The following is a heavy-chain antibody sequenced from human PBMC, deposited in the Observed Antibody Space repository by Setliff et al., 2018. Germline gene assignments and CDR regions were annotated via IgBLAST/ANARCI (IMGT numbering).Heavy chain of an antibody. Sequence: SETLSLTCTVSGGSINSLGYSWSWIRQPPGKGLVWIGYIYHTGSAYYNPSLKSRVTISVDKSKNHFSLKLSSVSAADTAMYYCARSYSYGYPDYWGQGTLGTVSS. J-gene: IGHJ4*02. CDR2: IYHTGSA. D-gene: IGHD5-18*01. CDR1: GGSINSLGYS. CDR3: ARSYSYGYPDY. V-gene: IGHV4-30-2*01.